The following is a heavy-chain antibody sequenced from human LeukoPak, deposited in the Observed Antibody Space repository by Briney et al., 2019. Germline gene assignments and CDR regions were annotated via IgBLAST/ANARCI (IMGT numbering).Heavy chain of an antibody. J-gene: IGHJ4*02. CDR3: ARARWSGYYYFGY. Sequence: GGSLRLSCAASGFTFSSYAMHWVRQAPGKGLEFVSAISTNGAGTYCANSVRGRFTISRDNSKNTLYLQMGSLRAEDMAVYYCARARWSGYYYFGYWGQGTLVTVSS. D-gene: IGHD3-3*01. CDR2: ISTNGAGT. CDR1: GFTFSSYA. V-gene: IGHV3-64*01.